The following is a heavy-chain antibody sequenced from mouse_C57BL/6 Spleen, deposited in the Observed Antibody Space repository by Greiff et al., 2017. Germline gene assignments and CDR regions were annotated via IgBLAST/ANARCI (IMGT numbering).Heavy chain of an antibody. J-gene: IGHJ4*01. CDR1: GFTFTDYY. CDR2: IRNKANGYTT. CDR3: ARSRRGLMDY. D-gene: IGHD3-3*01. V-gene: IGHV7-3*01. Sequence: EVKVVESGGGLVQPGGSLSLSCAASGFTFTDYYMSWVRQPPGKALEWLGFIRNKANGYTTEYSASVKGRFTISRDNSQSNLYLQMNALRAEDSATYYCARSRRGLMDYWGKGTSVTVSS.